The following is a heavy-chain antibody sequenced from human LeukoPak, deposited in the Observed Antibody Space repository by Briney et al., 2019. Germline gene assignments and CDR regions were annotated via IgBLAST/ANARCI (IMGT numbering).Heavy chain of an antibody. Sequence: PSETLSLTCTVSGGSISSSSYYWGWIRQPPGKGLEWIGSIYYSGSTYYNPSLKSRVTISVDTSKNQFSLKLSSVTAADTAVYYCARDSPATGGWFGAFDIWGQGTMVTVSS. D-gene: IGHD2-15*01. J-gene: IGHJ3*02. CDR3: ARDSPATGGWFGAFDI. CDR1: GGSISSSSYY. V-gene: IGHV4-39*07. CDR2: IYYSGST.